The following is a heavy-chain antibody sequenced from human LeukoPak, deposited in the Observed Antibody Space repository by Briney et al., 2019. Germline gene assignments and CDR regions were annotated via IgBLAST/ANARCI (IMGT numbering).Heavy chain of an antibody. J-gene: IGHJ4*02. V-gene: IGHV1-69*04. Sequence: SVKVSCKASGGTFSSYAISWVRQAPGQGLEWMGRIIPILGIANYAQKFQGRVTITADKSTSTAYMELSSLRSEDTAVYYCATAPSTDCSSTSCYGFDYWGQGTLVTVSS. CDR2: IIPILGIA. CDR1: GGTFSSYA. D-gene: IGHD2-2*01. CDR3: ATAPSTDCSSTSCYGFDY.